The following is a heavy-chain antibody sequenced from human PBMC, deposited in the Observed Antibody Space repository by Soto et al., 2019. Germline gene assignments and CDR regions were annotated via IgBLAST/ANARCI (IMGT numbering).Heavy chain of an antibody. Sequence: ASVKGCGKDTGYAFTSNAMHWVRQASGQRLEWMGWINAGNGNTKYSQKFQGRVTITRDTSASTAYMELSSLRSEDTAVYYCARVNRYYYDSLVPDSFDAFDIWGQGTMVPVAS. CDR2: INAGNGNT. CDR3: ARVNRYYYDSLVPDSFDAFDI. V-gene: IGHV1-3*01. CDR1: GYAFTSNA. J-gene: IGHJ3*02. D-gene: IGHD3-22*01.